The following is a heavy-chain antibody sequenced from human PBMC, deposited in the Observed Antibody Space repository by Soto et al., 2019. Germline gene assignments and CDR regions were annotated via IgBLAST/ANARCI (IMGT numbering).Heavy chain of an antibody. J-gene: IGHJ4*02. V-gene: IGHV4-31*11. CDR2: IYHGGTT. Sequence: SETLSLTCAVSGGSIDSGGSYWRWIRQIPGRGLEWIGHIYHGGTTDYNPSLKSRITMSVDTSKNQFSLELNSVTAADTAVYYCARYCSGGTCYDRIDYWGQGTLVTVSS. CDR3: ARYCSGGTCYDRIDY. D-gene: IGHD2-15*01. CDR1: GGSIDSGGSY.